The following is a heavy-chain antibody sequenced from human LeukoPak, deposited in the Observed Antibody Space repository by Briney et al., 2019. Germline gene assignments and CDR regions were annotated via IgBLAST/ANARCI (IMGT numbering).Heavy chain of an antibody. Sequence: SETLSLTCAVYGGSFSGYYWSWIRQPPGKGLEWIGEINHSGSTKYNPSLKSRVTISVDTSKNQFSLKLSSVTAADTAVYYCARGLGRYCTNGVCYTGYFDLWGRGTLVTVSS. V-gene: IGHV4-34*01. CDR1: GGSFSGYY. CDR3: ARGLGRYCTNGVCYTGYFDL. CDR2: INHSGST. J-gene: IGHJ2*01. D-gene: IGHD2-8*01.